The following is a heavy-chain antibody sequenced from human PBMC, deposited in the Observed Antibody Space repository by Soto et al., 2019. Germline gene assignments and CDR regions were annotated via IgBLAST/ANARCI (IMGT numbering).Heavy chain of an antibody. V-gene: IGHV1-18*01. D-gene: IGHD1-26*01. CDR3: AKDISSYSGGYTYYFDY. J-gene: IGHJ4*02. Sequence: ASVKVSCKASGYTFTSYGFSWVRQAPGQGLEWMGWISTDKGNTKYAQKFQGRVTMTTDTSTSTAYMELNGLRGEDTAVYYCAKDISSYSGGYTYYFDYWGQGTLVTVSS. CDR1: GYTFTSYG. CDR2: ISTDKGNT.